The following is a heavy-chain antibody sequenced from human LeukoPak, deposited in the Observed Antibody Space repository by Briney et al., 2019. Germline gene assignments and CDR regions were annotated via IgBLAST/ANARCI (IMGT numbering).Heavy chain of an antibody. CDR3: AREGSAYDFWSGYYTGGAYYYYMDV. CDR1: GFTFSSYA. CDR2: ISYDGSNK. J-gene: IGHJ6*03. Sequence: GSLRLSCAASGFTFSSYAMHWVRQAPGKGPEWVAVISYDGSNKYYADSVKGRFTISRDNSKNTLYLQMNSLRAEDTAVYYCAREGSAYDFWSGYYTGGAYYYYMDVWGKGTTVTVSS. V-gene: IGHV3-30*01. D-gene: IGHD3-3*01.